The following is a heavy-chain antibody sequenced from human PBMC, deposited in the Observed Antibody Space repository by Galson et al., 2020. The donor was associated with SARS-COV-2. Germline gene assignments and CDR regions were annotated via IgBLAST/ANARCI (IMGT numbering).Heavy chain of an antibody. V-gene: IGHV3-74*01. Sequence: GSLRLSCAASGFTFSSYWMHWVRPAPGKGLVWVSRIYSEGSSTSYADSVKGRFTISGDDAKNTLYLHMRSLRAEDTAVYYCARGDMTNDYFDYWGQGTLVTVSS. CDR3: ARGDMTNDYFDY. CDR2: IYSEGSST. J-gene: IGHJ4*02. CDR1: GFTFSSYW. D-gene: IGHD3-16*01.